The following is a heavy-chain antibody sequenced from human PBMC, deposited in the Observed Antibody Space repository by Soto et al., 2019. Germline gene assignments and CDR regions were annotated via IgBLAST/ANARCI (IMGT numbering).Heavy chain of an antibody. V-gene: IGHV3-74*01. CDR1: GFTFSGDW. CDR2: INMDGTST. D-gene: IGHD2-2*01. J-gene: IGHJ4*02. Sequence: EVQLVESGGGLVQPGGSLRLSCVASGFTFSGDWMHWVRQAAGKGLAWVSRINMDGTSTNYADSVKGRFTISRDNAKNTLYLQMNSLRVDDTAVYYCARGPRGLYHHEYWGQGALVTVS. CDR3: ARGPRGLYHHEY.